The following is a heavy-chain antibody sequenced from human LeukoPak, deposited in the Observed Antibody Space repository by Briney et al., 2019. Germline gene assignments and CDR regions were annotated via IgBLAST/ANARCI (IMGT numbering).Heavy chain of an antibody. Sequence: GASVKVSCKVSGYTLTELAMHWVRQAPGKGLEWMGGFDPEDGETIYAQKFQGRVTMTEDTTTDTAYMELSSLRSEDTAVYYCATDKKRSSSSEGIDFWGQGTLVTVYS. J-gene: IGHJ4*02. CDR2: FDPEDGET. D-gene: IGHD6-6*01. V-gene: IGHV1-24*01. CDR1: GYTLTELA. CDR3: ATDKKRSSSSEGIDF.